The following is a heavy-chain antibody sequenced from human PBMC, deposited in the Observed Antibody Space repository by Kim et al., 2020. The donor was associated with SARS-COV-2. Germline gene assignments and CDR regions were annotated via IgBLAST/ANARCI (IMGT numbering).Heavy chain of an antibody. J-gene: IGHJ4*02. CDR1: GGSVTTTTYF. V-gene: IGHV4-39*01. CDR3: ARHAGTSCTTTGCYVRALDY. Sequence: SETLSLTCTVSGGSVTTTTYFWGWIRQPPGKGLEFIGSVYYSGSTYYNPSLRSRVTISVDTSKNQFSLRLSSVTAADTAVYHCARHAGTSCTTTGCYVRALDYWGQGTLVTVS. CDR2: VYYSGST. D-gene: IGHD2-2*01.